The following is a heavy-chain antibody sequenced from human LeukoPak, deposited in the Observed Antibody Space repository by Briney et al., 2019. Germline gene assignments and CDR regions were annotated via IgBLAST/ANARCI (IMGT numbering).Heavy chain of an antibody. J-gene: IGHJ4*02. CDR3: ARGGIAARLYFDY. V-gene: IGHV1-3*01. CDR2: VNAGNGNT. D-gene: IGHD6-6*01. Sequence: GASVKVSCKASGYTFTSYAIHWVRQAPGQRLEWMGWVNAGNGNTKYSQKFQGRVTITRDTSASTAYMELSSLRSEDTAVCYCARGGIAARLYFDYWGQGTLVTVSS. CDR1: GYTFTSYA.